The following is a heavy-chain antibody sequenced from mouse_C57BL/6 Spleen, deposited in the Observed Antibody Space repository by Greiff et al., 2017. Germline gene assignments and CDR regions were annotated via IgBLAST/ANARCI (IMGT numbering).Heavy chain of an antibody. J-gene: IGHJ4*01. CDR2: IYPGGGYT. Sequence: VMLVESGAELVRPGTSVKMSCKASGYTFTNYWIGWAKQRPGHGLEWIGDIYPGGGYTNYNEKFKGKATLTADKSSSTAYMQFSSLTSEDSAIYYCAREHYYGSSYYAMDYWGQGTSVTVSS. CDR3: AREHYYGSSYYAMDY. CDR1: GYTFTNYW. V-gene: IGHV1-63*01. D-gene: IGHD1-1*01.